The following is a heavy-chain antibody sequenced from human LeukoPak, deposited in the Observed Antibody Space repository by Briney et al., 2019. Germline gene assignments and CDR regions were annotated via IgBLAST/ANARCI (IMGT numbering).Heavy chain of an antibody. CDR3: TRGRFVLVPSLGRWYFDL. CDR2: IGTEDDT. J-gene: IGHJ2*01. D-gene: IGHD2-8*02. CDR1: GFTFRNYD. Sequence: PGGSLRLSCTASGFTFRNYDMHWVRHTTEKGLEWVSGIGTEDDTFYPDSVKGRFTISRENAKNSVYLQMNSLRAGDTAVYYCTRGRFVLVPSLGRWYFDLWGRGTLVTVSS. V-gene: IGHV3-13*01.